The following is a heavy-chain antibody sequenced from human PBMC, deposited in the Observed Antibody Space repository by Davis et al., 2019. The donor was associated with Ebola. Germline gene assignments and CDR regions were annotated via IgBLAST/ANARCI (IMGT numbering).Heavy chain of an antibody. Sequence: GGSLRLSCAASGFTFSSYSMNWVRQAPGKGLEWVSSISSSSSYIYYADSVKGRFTISRDNAKNSLYLQMNSLRAEDTAVYYCARGRSGYEPFDYWGQGTLVTVSS. V-gene: IGHV3-21*01. CDR3: ARGRSGYEPFDY. CDR2: ISSSSSYI. CDR1: GFTFSSYS. J-gene: IGHJ4*02. D-gene: IGHD5-12*01.